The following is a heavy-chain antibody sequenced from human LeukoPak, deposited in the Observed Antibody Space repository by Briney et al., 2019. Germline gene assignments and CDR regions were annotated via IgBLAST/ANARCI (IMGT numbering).Heavy chain of an antibody. CDR2: IKQDGSEK. Sequence: GGSLRLSCAASGFTFSSYWMSWVRQAPGKGLEWVANIKQDGSEKYYVDSVKGRFTISRDNAKNSLYLQMNSLRAEDTAVYYCAREVEYYDSSGHRPHAFDIWGQGTVVTVSS. D-gene: IGHD3-22*01. J-gene: IGHJ3*02. V-gene: IGHV3-7*01. CDR3: AREVEYYDSSGHRPHAFDI. CDR1: GFTFSSYW.